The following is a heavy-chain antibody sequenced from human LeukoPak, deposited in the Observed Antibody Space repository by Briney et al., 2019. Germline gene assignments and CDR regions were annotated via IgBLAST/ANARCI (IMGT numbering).Heavy chain of an antibody. Sequence: GGSLRLSCAASGFAFSSYGMSWVRQAPGKGLEWVAAISASGSKPHYSDSVKGRFFISRDKSKNTVFLQMNSLRVEDTAVYYCAGGRIAPADLDYWGQGTLVTVSS. CDR3: AGGRIAPADLDY. V-gene: IGHV3-23*01. J-gene: IGHJ4*02. CDR1: GFAFSSYG. D-gene: IGHD6-13*01. CDR2: ISASGSKP.